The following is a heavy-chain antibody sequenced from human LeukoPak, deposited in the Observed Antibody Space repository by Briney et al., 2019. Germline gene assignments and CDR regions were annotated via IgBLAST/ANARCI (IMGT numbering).Heavy chain of an antibody. CDR1: GGTFSRYS. Sequence: GSSVKVSCKASGGTFSRYSISWVRQAPGQGLEWMGGIIPILATGNYAQKFQGRVTITADESTSTAYMELSSLRSEGTAVYYCTRELNPYDYIWGGYRYLGYYWGQGTLVTVSS. V-gene: IGHV1-69*01. J-gene: IGHJ4*02. CDR3: TRELNPYDYIWGGYRYLGYY. D-gene: IGHD3-16*02. CDR2: IIPILATG.